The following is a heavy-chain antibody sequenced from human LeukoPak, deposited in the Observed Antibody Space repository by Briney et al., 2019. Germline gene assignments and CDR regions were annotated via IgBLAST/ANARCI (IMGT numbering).Heavy chain of an antibody. D-gene: IGHD3-10*01. CDR2: ISGNGGRT. V-gene: IGHV3-23*01. CDR3: AKEQTSSGYFDY. Sequence: PGGSLRLSCAASGFTFNNYAMSWVRQAPGKGLEWVAAISGNGGRTYYRDSAKGRFTISRDNPKNTLYLLMNSLGAEDTALYYCAKEQTSSGYFDYWGQGTLVTVSS. CDR1: GFTFNNYA. J-gene: IGHJ4*02.